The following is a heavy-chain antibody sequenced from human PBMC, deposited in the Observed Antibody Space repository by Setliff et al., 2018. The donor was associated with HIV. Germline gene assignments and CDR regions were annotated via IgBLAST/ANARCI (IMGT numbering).Heavy chain of an antibody. CDR1: NGSFSGYY. D-gene: IGHD3-3*01. CDR2: INHSGST. J-gene: IGHJ5*02. Sequence: SETLSLTCAVYNGSFSGYYWTWIRQPPGKGLEWIGEINHSGSTNYSPSLKSRVTISVDASRNQFSLRLSSVTAADTAVYYCAREAPSEPTRYYNFWSGYPDWFDPWGPGTLVTVSS. V-gene: IGHV4-34*01. CDR3: AREAPSEPTRYYNFWSGYPDWFDP.